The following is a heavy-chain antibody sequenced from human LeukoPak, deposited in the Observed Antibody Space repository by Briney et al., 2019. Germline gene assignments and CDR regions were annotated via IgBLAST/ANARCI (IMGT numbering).Heavy chain of an antibody. CDR3: AKRGIMIRKIILVGYPTEASYFDC. CDR1: GLTFSNDA. CDR2: ISDIGGST. V-gene: IGHV3-23*01. Sequence: PWGSLRLSCAASGLTFSNDAMSWVRQAPGKGQDRVSGISDIGGSTYYAHYVKGPFTISRDNSTNTLYLQMCSRRAEETAVYYCAKRGIMIRKIILVGYPTEASYFDCWGQGTLVTVSS. J-gene: IGHJ4*02. D-gene: IGHD3-16*01.